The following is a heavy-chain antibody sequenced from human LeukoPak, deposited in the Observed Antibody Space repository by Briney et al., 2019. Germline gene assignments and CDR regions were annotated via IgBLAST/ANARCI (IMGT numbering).Heavy chain of an antibody. Sequence: GGSLRLSCAASGFTYSSYWMHWVRQAPGKGLVWVSRINTDGSSTSYADSVKGRFTISRDNAKNTLYLQMNSLRAEDTAVYYCARVGYCSSTSCYLDYWGQGTLVTVSS. J-gene: IGHJ4*02. CDR3: ARVGYCSSTSCYLDY. D-gene: IGHD2-2*01. CDR2: INTDGSST. CDR1: GFTYSSYW. V-gene: IGHV3-74*01.